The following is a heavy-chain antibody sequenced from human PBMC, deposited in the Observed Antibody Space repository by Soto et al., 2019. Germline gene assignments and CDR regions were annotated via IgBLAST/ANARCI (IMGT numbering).Heavy chain of an antibody. CDR1: GDSISSYY. CDR3: ALRSMAVVPEY. CDR2: LYYGRSA. D-gene: IGHD3-22*01. V-gene: IGHV4-59*01. Sequence: QVQLQESGPGLVKPSGTLSLTCAVSGDSISSYYCMWIRQPPGKGLESIGYLYYGRSANYNPSLKSRVSLSVDTSTNQCSLTLSSMTAADTAVYYCALRSMAVVPEYWGQGTLVTVSS. J-gene: IGHJ4*02.